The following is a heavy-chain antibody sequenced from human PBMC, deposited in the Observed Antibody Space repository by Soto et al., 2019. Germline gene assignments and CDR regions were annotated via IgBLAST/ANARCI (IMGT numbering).Heavy chain of an antibody. J-gene: IGHJ5*02. CDR3: AGSVVVPAKIWFDP. CDR2: IYHSGST. CDR1: GGSISSGGYS. Sequence: SETLSLTCAVSGGSISSGGYSWSWIRQPPGKGLEWVGYIYHSGSTYYNPSLKSRVTISVDRSKNQFSLKLSSVTAADTAVYYCAGSVVVPAKIWFDPWGQGTLVTVSS. D-gene: IGHD2-2*01. V-gene: IGHV4-30-2*01.